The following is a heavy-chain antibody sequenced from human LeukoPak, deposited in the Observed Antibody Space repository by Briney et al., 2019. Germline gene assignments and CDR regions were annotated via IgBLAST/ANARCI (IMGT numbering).Heavy chain of an antibody. D-gene: IGHD6-6*01. CDR2: IYYSGST. CDR1: GGSISSSSYY. J-gene: IGHJ4*02. V-gene: IGHV4-39*01. CDR3: AVTIAAPTLYFDY. Sequence: SETLSLTCTVSGGSISSSSYYWGWIRQPPGKGLEWIGSIYYSGSTYYNPSLRSRVTISVDTSKNQFSLKLSSVTAADTAVYYCAVTIAAPTLYFDYWGQGTLVTVSS.